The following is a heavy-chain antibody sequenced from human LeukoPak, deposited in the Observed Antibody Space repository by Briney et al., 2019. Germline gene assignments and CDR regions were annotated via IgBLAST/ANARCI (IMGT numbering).Heavy chain of an antibody. V-gene: IGHV3-23*01. D-gene: IGHD3-3*01. CDR1: GFTFSSYA. Sequence: PGGSLRLSCAASGFTFSSYAMSWVRQAPGKGLEWVSAISGSGGSTYYADSVKGRFTISRDNSKNTLYLQMNSLRAEDTAVYYCAKRRESDFWSGYYTGSGDWGQGTLVTVSS. CDR3: AKRRESDFWSGYYTGSGD. J-gene: IGHJ4*02. CDR2: ISGSGGST.